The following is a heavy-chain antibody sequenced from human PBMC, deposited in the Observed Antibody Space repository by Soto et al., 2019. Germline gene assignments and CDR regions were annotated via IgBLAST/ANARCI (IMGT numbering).Heavy chain of an antibody. Sequence: SETLSLTCTVSGGSISSYYWSWIRQPAGKGLEWIGRIYTSGSTNYNPSLKSRVTMSVDTSKNQFSLKLSSVTAADTAVYYCASVVRYRGPTQGLDGCSQATTVTLAS. CDR1: GGSISSYY. D-gene: IGHD1-26*01. V-gene: IGHV4-4*07. CDR3: ASVVRYRGPTQGLDG. CDR2: IYTSGST. J-gene: IGHJ6*02.